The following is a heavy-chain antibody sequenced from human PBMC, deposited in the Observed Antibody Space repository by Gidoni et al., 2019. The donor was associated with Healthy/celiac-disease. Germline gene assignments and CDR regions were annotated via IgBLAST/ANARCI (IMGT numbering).Heavy chain of an antibody. J-gene: IGHJ4*01. CDR2: ISSFDSTT. CDR3: ARDSAGDQFFDY. V-gene: IGHV3-11*01. D-gene: IGHD7-27*01. Sequence: LEWVSYISSFDSTTYYADSVKGRFTISRDNAKSSLYLQMNGLRAEDTAVYYCARDSAGDQFFDYWGQGTLVTVSS.